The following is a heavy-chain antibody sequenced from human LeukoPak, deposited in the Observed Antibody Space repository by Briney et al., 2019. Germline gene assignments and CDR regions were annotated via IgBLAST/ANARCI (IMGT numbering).Heavy chain of an antibody. CDR1: GGTFSSYA. V-gene: IGHV3-30-3*01. D-gene: IGHD6-19*01. CDR2: ISYDGSNK. J-gene: IGHJ4*02. CDR3: ARDGGVAGTFDY. Sequence: SCKASGGTFSSYAMHWVRQAPGKGLEWVAVISYDGSNKYYADSVKGRFTISRDNSKNTLYLQMNSLRAEDTAVYYCARDGGVAGTFDYWGQGTLVTVSS.